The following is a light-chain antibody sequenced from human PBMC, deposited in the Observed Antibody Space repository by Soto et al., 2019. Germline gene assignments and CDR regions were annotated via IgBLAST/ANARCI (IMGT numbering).Light chain of an antibody. CDR3: SSYTSSSPKV. Sequence: QSVLTQPASVSGSPGQSITISCTGTSSDVGGYNYVSWYQQHPGKAPKLMIYEVSNRPSGVSNRFSGSKSGNTASLTISGLQAEDDADYYCSSYTSSSPKVFGTGTKVTVL. V-gene: IGLV2-14*01. CDR2: EVS. J-gene: IGLJ1*01. CDR1: SSDVGGYNY.